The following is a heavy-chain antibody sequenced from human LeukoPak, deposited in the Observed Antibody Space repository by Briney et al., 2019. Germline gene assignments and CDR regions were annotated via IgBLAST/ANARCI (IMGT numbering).Heavy chain of an antibody. Sequence: GGSLRLSCAASGFTFNNYPMSWVRQAPGKGLEWVSVIYSGGSTYYADSVKGRFTISRDNSKNTLYLQMNSLRAEDTAVYYCARGIQLWSDYWGQGTLVTVSS. J-gene: IGHJ4*02. CDR3: ARGIQLWSDY. V-gene: IGHV3-53*01. CDR2: IYSGGST. CDR1: GFTFNNYP. D-gene: IGHD5-18*01.